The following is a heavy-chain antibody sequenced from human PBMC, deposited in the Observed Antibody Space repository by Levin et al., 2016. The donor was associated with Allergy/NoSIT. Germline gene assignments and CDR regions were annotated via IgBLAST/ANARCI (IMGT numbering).Heavy chain of an antibody. CDR3: VRDQGGPKGH. Sequence: GESLKISCAASGFTFSSHWLSWVRQAPGKGLEWVASIKQDGSEKYNVDSVKGRFTISRDNAKNTLYLQMNDLRAEDTAVYYCVRDQGGPKGHWGQGTLVTVSS. V-gene: IGHV3-7*01. CDR1: GFTFSSHW. D-gene: IGHD3-16*01. CDR2: IKQDGSEK. J-gene: IGHJ4*02.